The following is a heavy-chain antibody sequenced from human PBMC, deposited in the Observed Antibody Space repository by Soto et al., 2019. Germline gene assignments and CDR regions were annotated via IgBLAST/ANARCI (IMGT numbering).Heavy chain of an antibody. Sequence: SETLSLTCIVSGGSITSYHWSWIRQFPGKGLEWIAYTSYTGNTNYNPSLQSRVTISMDTSKNQFSLKLSSVTAADTAVYYCARHGIVRFLEWLPPPEGYGMDVWGQGTTVTVSS. CDR2: TSYTGNT. V-gene: IGHV4-59*08. CDR3: ARHGIVRFLEWLPPPEGYGMDV. D-gene: IGHD3-3*01. CDR1: GGSITSYH. J-gene: IGHJ6*02.